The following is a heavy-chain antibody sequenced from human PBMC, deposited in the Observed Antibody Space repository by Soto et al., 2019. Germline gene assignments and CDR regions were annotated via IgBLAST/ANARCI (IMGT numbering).Heavy chain of an antibody. D-gene: IGHD3-10*01. V-gene: IGHV3-15*01. CDR3: TTDMWGLTFGELFSSDDAFDI. Sequence: EVQLVESGGGLVKPGGSLRLSCAASGFTFSNAWMSWVRQAPGKGLEWVGRIKSKTDGGTTDYAAPVKGRFTISRDDSKNTLYLQMNSLKTEDTAVYYCTTDMWGLTFGELFSSDDAFDIWGQGTMVTVSS. J-gene: IGHJ3*02. CDR2: IKSKTDGGTT. CDR1: GFTFSNAW.